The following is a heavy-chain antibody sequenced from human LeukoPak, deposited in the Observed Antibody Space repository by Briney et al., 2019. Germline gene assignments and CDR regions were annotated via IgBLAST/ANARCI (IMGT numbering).Heavy chain of an antibody. CDR3: ARGPYSSAWGDYFQD. V-gene: IGHV1-2*02. J-gene: IGHJ1*01. CDR1: GFTFSDYY. D-gene: IGHD6-19*01. CDR2: INPLSGGT. Sequence: ASVKVSCKSSGFTFSDYYIHWVRPPPGQGLEWMGWINPLSGGTKYAQKFQGRVTMTKDTSISTASMELNRLKSDDTAVYYCARGPYSSAWGDYFQDWGQGTLVTVSS.